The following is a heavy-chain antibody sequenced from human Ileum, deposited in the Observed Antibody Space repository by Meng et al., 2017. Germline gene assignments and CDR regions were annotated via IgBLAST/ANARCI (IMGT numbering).Heavy chain of an antibody. CDR1: NGSLTNVNNY. CDR2: IYYDGSS. J-gene: IGHJ4*02. CDR3: AREFYVDTAMVIDS. Sequence: QVQLQESGPGLVKPSQTLSITCSVSNGSLTNVNNYWNWIRQAPGQALEHIGYIYYDGSSYATPSLKSRVTMSIDTSTNQFSLRLDSVTAADTTVYYCAREFYVDTAMVIDSWGPGALVTVSS. V-gene: IGHV4-30-4*01. D-gene: IGHD5-18*01.